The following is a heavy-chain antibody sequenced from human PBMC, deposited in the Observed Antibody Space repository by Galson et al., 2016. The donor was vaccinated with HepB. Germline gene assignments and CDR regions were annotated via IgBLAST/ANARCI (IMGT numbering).Heavy chain of an antibody. CDR3: ARERYTGYNPYYFDY. CDR1: GFSFNNNA. Sequence: SVKVSCKASGFSFNNNAMVWVRQAPGQRLEWMGWINAGNGNTKYSQNFQGRATITRDTSASTVYMELSTLRSEDTAVYYCARERYTGYNPYYFDYWGQGTLVTVSS. CDR2: INAGNGNT. J-gene: IGHJ4*02. D-gene: IGHD1-1*01. V-gene: IGHV1-3*01.